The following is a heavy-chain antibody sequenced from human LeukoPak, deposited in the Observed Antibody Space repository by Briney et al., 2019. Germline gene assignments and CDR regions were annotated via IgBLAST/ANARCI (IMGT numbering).Heavy chain of an antibody. Sequence: HPGGSLRLSCAASGFIFSSYGMHWVRQAPGKGLEWVAFIRYDGSNKYYADSVKGRFTISRDNSKNTLYLQMNSLRAEDTAVYYCAKTYYDYVWGSYRLEGGGIYWGQGTLVTVSS. J-gene: IGHJ4*02. CDR3: AKTYYDYVWGSYRLEGGGIY. V-gene: IGHV3-30*02. D-gene: IGHD3-16*02. CDR2: IRYDGSNK. CDR1: GFIFSSYG.